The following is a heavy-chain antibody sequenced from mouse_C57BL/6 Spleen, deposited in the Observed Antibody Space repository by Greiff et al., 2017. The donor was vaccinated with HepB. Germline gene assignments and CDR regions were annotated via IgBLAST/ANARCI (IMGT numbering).Heavy chain of an antibody. V-gene: IGHV1-69*01. CDR1: GYTFTSYW. CDR2: IDPSDSYT. CDR3: ARNGGY. J-gene: IGHJ2*01. Sequence: VQLQQSGAELVMPGASVKLSCKASGYTFTSYWMHWVKQRPGQGLEWIGEIDPSDSYTNYNQKFKGKSTLTVDKSSSTAYMQLSSLTSEDSAVYYCARNGGYWGQGTTLTVSS.